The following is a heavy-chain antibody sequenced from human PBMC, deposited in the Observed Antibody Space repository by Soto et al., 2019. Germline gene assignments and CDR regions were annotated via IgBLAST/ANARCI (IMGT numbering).Heavy chain of an antibody. J-gene: IGHJ6*02. Sequence: GASVKVSCKASGGTFNNYPITWVRQAPGEGLEWMGGSIPIFGTANYAQKFQGRVTISVDESTSTAYMEPSSLRSEDTAVYYCARGRGYSGDDHYYYFDMDVWGQGTTVTVSS. D-gene: IGHD5-12*01. V-gene: IGHV1-69*13. CDR3: ARGRGYSGDDHYYYFDMDV. CDR2: SIPIFGTA. CDR1: GGTFNNYP.